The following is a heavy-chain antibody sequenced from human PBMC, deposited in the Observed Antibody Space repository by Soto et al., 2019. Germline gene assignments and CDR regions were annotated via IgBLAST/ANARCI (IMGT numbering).Heavy chain of an antibody. CDR2: MYYSGST. Sequence: SGTLPLTCTVSGGSIGSYYWSWIRQSPGKGLEWIGYMYYSGSTNYNPSLKSRVTISIDTSRNQFSLKLSSVTAADTAVYYCARGTFGVVKDWGQGTLVTVSS. CDR3: ARGTFGVVKD. J-gene: IGHJ4*02. CDR1: GGSIGSYY. V-gene: IGHV4-59*01. D-gene: IGHD3-3*01.